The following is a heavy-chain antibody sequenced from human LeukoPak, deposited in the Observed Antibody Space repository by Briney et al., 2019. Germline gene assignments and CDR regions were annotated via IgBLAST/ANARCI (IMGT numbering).Heavy chain of an antibody. Sequence: GSSVKVSCKASGGTFSSYAISWVRQAPGQGLEWMGGIIPIFGTANYAQKFQGRVTITTDESTSTAYMELSSLRSENTAVYYCARADASGSYQFDYWGQGTLVTVSS. CDR3: ARADASGSYQFDY. V-gene: IGHV1-69*05. CDR2: IIPIFGTA. D-gene: IGHD1-26*01. CDR1: GGTFSSYA. J-gene: IGHJ4*02.